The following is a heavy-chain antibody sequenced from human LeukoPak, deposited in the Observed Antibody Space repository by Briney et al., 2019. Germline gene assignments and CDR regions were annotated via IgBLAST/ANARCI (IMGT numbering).Heavy chain of an antibody. CDR1: GGSFSGYY. D-gene: IGHD2-8*01. V-gene: IGHV4-34*01. CDR3: AASGVLMVYAI. Sequence: SETLSLTCAVYGGSFSGYYWSWIRQPPGKGLEWIGEINHSGSTNYNPSLKSRVTMSVDTSKNQFSLKLSSVTAADTAVYYCAASGVLMVYAIWGQGTLVTVSS. J-gene: IGHJ4*02. CDR2: INHSGST.